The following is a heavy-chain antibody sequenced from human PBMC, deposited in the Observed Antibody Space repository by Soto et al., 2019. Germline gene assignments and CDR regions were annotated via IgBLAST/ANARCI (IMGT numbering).Heavy chain of an antibody. CDR1: GASISDFNW. Sequence: QVQLQASGPGLVKPSGTLSLTCAVSGASISDFNWWSWVRQSPGKGLEWIGEIFHSGSTNYNPSLKMPVIISVATPTTPFSLSLSSVTAADTAVYYCARGGDYVLNYWGQGTLVTVSS. CDR2: IFHSGST. CDR3: ARGGDYVLNY. D-gene: IGHD4-17*01. J-gene: IGHJ4*02. V-gene: IGHV4-4*02.